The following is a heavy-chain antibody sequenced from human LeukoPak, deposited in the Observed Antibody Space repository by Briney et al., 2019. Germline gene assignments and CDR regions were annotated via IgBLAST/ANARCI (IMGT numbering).Heavy chain of an antibody. V-gene: IGHV4-39*01. D-gene: IGHD4-17*01. CDR1: GGSISSSSYY. CDR2: IYYSGST. CDR3: ARLYGDYDIPIDY. J-gene: IGHJ4*02. Sequence: SETLSLTCTVSGGSISSSSYYWGWIRQPPGKGLEWIGSIYYSGSTYYNPSLKSRVTISVDTSKNQFSLKLSSVTAADTAVYYCARLYGDYDIPIDYWGQGTLVTVSS.